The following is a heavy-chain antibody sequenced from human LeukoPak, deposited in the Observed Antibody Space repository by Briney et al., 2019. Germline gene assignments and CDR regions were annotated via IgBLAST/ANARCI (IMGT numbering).Heavy chain of an antibody. V-gene: IGHV1-69*13. CDR2: TIPLFGTA. Sequence: ASVKVSCKASGGTVSRYAISWVRQAPGQGLEWMGGTIPLFGTANYAQKFQGRVTITADESTGTAYMELSSLRSEDTAVYYCARDGPVGYGSTSTGNGAPPSDPWGQGTLVTVSS. CDR1: GGTVSRYA. CDR3: ARDGPVGYGSTSTGNGAPPSDP. D-gene: IGHD2-2*01. J-gene: IGHJ5*02.